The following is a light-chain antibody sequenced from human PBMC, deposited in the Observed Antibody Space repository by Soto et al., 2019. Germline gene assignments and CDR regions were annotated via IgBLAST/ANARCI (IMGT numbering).Light chain of an antibody. Sequence: VLTQSPCTLSFSPGERATLSCRASQSVSNYLAWYQQQPGQAPRLLIFGASYRATGIPARFSGSGSGTEFNLTISSLQSEDFAVYFCQQYDDWLRLTFGGGTKVDIK. J-gene: IGKJ4*01. V-gene: IGKV3D-15*01. CDR3: QQYDDWLRLT. CDR1: QSVSNY. CDR2: GAS.